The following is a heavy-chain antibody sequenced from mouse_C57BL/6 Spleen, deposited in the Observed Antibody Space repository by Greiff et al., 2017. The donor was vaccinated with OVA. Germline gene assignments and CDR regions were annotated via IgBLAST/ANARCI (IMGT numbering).Heavy chain of an antibody. D-gene: IGHD2-5*01. J-gene: IGHJ2*01. CDR3: AREAYSNYGGIFDY. Sequence: QVQLQQPGAELVRPGSSVKLSCKASGYTFTSYWMDWVKQRPGQGLEWIGNIYPSDSETHYNQKFKDKATLTVDKSSSTAYMQLSSLTSEDSAVYYCAREAYSNYGGIFDYWGQGTTLTVSS. CDR1: GYTFTSYW. V-gene: IGHV1-61*01. CDR2: IYPSDSET.